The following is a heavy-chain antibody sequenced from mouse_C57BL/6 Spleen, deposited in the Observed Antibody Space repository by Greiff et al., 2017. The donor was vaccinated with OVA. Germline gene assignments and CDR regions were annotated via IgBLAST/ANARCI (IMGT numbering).Heavy chain of an antibody. J-gene: IGHJ3*01. D-gene: IGHD2-4*01. V-gene: IGHV1-55*01. Sequence: QVQLQQPGAELVKPGASVKMSCKASGYTFTSYWITWVKQRPGQGLEWIGDIYPGSGSTNYNEKFTSKATLTVDKSSSTAYMQLSSLTSEDSAVYYCARSDDYDGAWFAYWGQGTLVTVSA. CDR3: ARSDDYDGAWFAY. CDR1: GYTFTSYW. CDR2: IYPGSGST.